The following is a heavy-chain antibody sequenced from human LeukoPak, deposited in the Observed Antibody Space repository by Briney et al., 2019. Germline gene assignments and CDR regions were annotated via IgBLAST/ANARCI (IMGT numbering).Heavy chain of an antibody. J-gene: IGHJ3*02. D-gene: IGHD3-22*01. V-gene: IGHV3-53*01. Sequence: GGSLRLSCAASGFTVSSNYMSWVRQAPGEGLEWLSVIYSGGDTYYADSVKGRFTISRDNSKNTLYLQMNSLRAEDTAVYYCARVPYDSSLLAFDIWGQGTMVTVSS. CDR1: GFTVSSNY. CDR2: IYSGGDT. CDR3: ARVPYDSSLLAFDI.